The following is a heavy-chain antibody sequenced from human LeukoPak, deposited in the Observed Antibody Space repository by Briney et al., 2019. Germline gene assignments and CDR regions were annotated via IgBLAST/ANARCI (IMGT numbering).Heavy chain of an antibody. D-gene: IGHD6-6*01. CDR3: ALPNGAARPKPQLKFDY. V-gene: IGHV1-69*13. Sequence: SVKVSCKASGGTFSSYAISWVRQAPGQGLEWMGGIIPIFGTANYAQKFQGRVTITAGESTSTAYMELSSLRSEDTAVYYCALPNGAARPKPQLKFDYWGQGTLVTVSS. J-gene: IGHJ4*02. CDR1: GGTFSSYA. CDR2: IIPIFGTA.